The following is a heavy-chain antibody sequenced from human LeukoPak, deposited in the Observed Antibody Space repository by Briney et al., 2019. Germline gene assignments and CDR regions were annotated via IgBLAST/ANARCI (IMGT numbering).Heavy chain of an antibody. CDR1: GDSINSGGSY. CDR2: IYYSGST. CDR3: ASQANYYDSSGYFHH. D-gene: IGHD3-22*01. Sequence: SQTLSLTCTVSGDSINSGGSYWSWIRQHPGRGLEWIGYIYYSGSTYYNPSLRSRVTISLDTSKKQFSLKLSSMTAADTTVYYCASQANYYDSSGYFHHWGQGTLVTVVS. V-gene: IGHV4-31*03. J-gene: IGHJ1*01.